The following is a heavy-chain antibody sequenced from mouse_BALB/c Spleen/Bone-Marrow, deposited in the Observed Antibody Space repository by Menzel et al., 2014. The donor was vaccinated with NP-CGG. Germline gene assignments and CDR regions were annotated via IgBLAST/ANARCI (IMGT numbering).Heavy chain of an antibody. CDR2: ICPGDGDT. CDR1: GYAFSSSW. D-gene: IGHD2-4*01. Sequence: VQLQQSGPELVKPGASVKISCKASGYAFSSSWMNWVKQRPGQGLEWIGRICPGDGDTNYNGKFKGKATLTVDKSSSTAYMQLSSLTTVDSAVYFCARAGYDYENYWGQGTTLTVSS. J-gene: IGHJ2*01. CDR3: ARAGYDYENY. V-gene: IGHV1-82*01.